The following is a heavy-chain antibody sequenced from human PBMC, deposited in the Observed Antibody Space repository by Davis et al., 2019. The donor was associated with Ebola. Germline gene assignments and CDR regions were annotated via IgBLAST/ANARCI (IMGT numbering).Heavy chain of an antibody. D-gene: IGHD3-10*01. CDR1: GGSVSSGSYY. CDR3: ARASSSSGSYYTGYYYYGMDV. Sequence: SETLSLTCTVSGGSVSSGSYYWSWIRQPPEKGLEWVGYIYYSGSTNCNPSLKSRVTISVDTSKNQFSLKLSSVTAADTAVYYCARASSSSGSYYTGYYYYGMDVWGQGTTVTVSS. J-gene: IGHJ6*02. V-gene: IGHV4-61*01. CDR2: IYYSGST.